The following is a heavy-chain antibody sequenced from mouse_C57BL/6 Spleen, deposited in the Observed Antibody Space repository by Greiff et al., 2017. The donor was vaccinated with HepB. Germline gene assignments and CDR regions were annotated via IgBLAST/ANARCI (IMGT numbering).Heavy chain of an antibody. CDR2: IRNKANGYTT. Sequence: EVQVVESGGGLVQPGGSLSLSCAASGFTFTDYYMSWVRQPPGKALEWLGFIRNKANGYTTEYSASVKGRFTISRDNSQSILYLQMNALRAEDSATYYCARSYYYFDYWGQGTTLTVSS. J-gene: IGHJ2*01. CDR3: ARSYYYFDY. V-gene: IGHV7-3*01. CDR1: GFTFTDYY. D-gene: IGHD2-10*01.